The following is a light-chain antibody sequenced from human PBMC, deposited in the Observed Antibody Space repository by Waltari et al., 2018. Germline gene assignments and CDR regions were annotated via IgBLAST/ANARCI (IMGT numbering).Light chain of an antibody. J-gene: IGLJ2*01. V-gene: IGLV2-14*03. CDR1: SSDVGGYNY. CDR2: DVS. CDR3: SSYTSSTTLLLI. Sequence: QSALTQPASVSGSPGQSITISCTGTSSDVGGYNYVSWYQKHPGKAPKLLIYDVSNRPSGVSNRFSASKSGNTASLIISVLQAEDEADYYCSSYTSSTTLLLIFGGGTKLTVL.